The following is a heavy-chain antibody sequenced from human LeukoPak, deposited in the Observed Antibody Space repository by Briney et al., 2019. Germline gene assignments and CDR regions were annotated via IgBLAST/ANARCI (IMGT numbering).Heavy chain of an antibody. CDR2: INHSGST. V-gene: IGHV4-34*01. CDR3: ARSDVATSYFDY. J-gene: IGHJ4*02. CDR1: GGSFSGYY. D-gene: IGHD5-12*01. Sequence: SETLSLTCAVYGGSFSGYYWSWIRQPPGKGLEWIGEINHSGSTNYNPSLKSRVTISVDTSKNQFSPKLSSVTAADTAVYYCARSDVATSYFDYWGQGTLVTVSS.